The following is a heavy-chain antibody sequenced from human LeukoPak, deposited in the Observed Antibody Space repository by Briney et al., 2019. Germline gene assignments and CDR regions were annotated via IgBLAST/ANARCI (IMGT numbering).Heavy chain of an antibody. CDR3: ARLGAGYSSSWSGGYFDY. CDR2: IYTSGST. D-gene: IGHD6-13*01. V-gene: IGHV4-4*07. CDR1: GGSISSYY. Sequence: SETLSLTCTVSGGSISSYYWSWIRHPAGRALEWIARIYTSGSTNYNPSLKSRVTMSVDTSKNQFSLKLSSVTAADTAVYYCARLGAGYSSSWSGGYFDYWGQGTLVTVSS. J-gene: IGHJ4*02.